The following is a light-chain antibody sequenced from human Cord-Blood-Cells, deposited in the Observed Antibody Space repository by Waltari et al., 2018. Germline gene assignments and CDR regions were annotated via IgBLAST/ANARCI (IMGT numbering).Light chain of an antibody. CDR2: GKN. CDR3: NSRDSSGNHYV. V-gene: IGLV3-19*01. CDR1: SLRSYY. J-gene: IGLJ1*01. Sequence: SSELTQDPAVSVALGQTVRITCQGDSLRSYYASWYQQKPGQAPVRVIYGKNNRPSGIPDRFSGYSSGNTASLTITGAQAEDEADYYCNSRDSSGNHYVFGTGTKVTVL.